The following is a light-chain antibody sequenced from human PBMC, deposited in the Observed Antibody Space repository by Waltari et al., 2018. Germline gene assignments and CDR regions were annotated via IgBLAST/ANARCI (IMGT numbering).Light chain of an antibody. CDR2: YVN. Sequence: QSALTQPASVSGSPGQSITISCTGTSSDVGGYPYVSWYQHPPGKAPQLMIHYVNNRPSGVSNRFSGSKSGKTAALTISGLQAEDEADYYCSSYTSISTFYVFGTGTKVTVL. J-gene: IGLJ1*01. V-gene: IGLV2-14*03. CDR3: SSYTSISTFYV. CDR1: SSDVGGYPY.